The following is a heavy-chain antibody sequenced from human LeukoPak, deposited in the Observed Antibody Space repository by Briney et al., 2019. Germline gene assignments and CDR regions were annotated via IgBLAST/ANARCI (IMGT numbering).Heavy chain of an antibody. CDR1: GFTFSSYA. CDR3: AKDRDIVVVPAAYTYYDFWSADAFDI. V-gene: IGHV3-23*01. J-gene: IGHJ3*02. CDR2: ISGSGGST. D-gene: IGHD2-2*01. Sequence: GGSLRLSCAASGFTFSSYAMSWVRQAPGKGLEWVSAISGSGGSTYYADSAKGRFTISRDNSKNTLYLQMNSLRAEDTAVYYCAKDRDIVVVPAAYTYYDFWSADAFDIWGQGTMVTVSS.